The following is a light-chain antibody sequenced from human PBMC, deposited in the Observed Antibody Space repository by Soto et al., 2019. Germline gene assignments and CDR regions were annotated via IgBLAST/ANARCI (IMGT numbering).Light chain of an antibody. V-gene: IGLV2-8*01. CDR1: SSDVGGYNY. J-gene: IGLJ1*01. Sequence: SVLTQPPSASGSPGQSVTISCPGTSSDVGGYNYVSWYQQHPGKAPKLMIYEVTKRPSGVPDRFSGSKSGNTASLTVSGLQADDEADYYCSSYEGSNNPYVFGTGTKVTVL. CDR2: EVT. CDR3: SSYEGSNNPYV.